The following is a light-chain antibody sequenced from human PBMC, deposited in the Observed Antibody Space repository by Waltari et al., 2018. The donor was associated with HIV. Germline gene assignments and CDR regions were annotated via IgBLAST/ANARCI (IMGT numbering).Light chain of an antibody. CDR2: GAS. Sequence: EIVMTQSPATLSVSPGERATLSCRASQSISSNLAWYQQKPGQAPRLLIDGASIRATGIPARFSGSGSGTEFTLTISSLQSEDFAVYYCQQYDQWPPRYTFGQGTKMEIK. J-gene: IGKJ2*01. V-gene: IGKV3-15*01. CDR1: QSISSN. CDR3: QQYDQWPPRYT.